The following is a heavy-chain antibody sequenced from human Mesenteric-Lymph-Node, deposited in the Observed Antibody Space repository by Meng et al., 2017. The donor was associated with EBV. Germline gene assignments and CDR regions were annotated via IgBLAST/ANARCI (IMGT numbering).Heavy chain of an antibody. Sequence: GCSQKLSCAAFGLNFSHYWMHWVRQAPVKGLVWVSLFKRVGCSTIYAGSVKGRFTISRDNSKNTLYLQMNSLRAEDTAVYYCAKGQFAVTADYWGQGTLVTVSS. D-gene: IGHD2-21*02. CDR2: FKRVGCST. CDR1: GLNFSHYW. V-gene: IGHV3-74*01. CDR3: AKGQFAVTADY. J-gene: IGHJ4*02.